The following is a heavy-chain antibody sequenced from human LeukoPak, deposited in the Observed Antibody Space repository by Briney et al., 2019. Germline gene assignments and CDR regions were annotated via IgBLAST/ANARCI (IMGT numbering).Heavy chain of an antibody. CDR2: ISGSGGST. CDR3: AKGGRWGLIHPRRDFDY. CDR1: GFTFSSYA. D-gene: IGHD7-27*01. J-gene: IGHJ4*02. Sequence: GGSLRLSCAASGFTFSSYAMSWVRHAPGKGLEWVSAISGSGGSTYYADSVKGRFTISRDNSKNTLYLQMNSLRAEDTAVYYCAKGGRWGLIHPRRDFDYWGQGTLVTVSS. V-gene: IGHV3-23*01.